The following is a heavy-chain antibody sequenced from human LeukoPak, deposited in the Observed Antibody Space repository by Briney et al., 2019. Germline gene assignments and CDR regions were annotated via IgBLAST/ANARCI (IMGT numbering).Heavy chain of an antibody. CDR2: ISGSGSGGST. CDR3: TRVEETATTAAIIRKYSYYYYYMDV. CDR1: GFTLSNSA. V-gene: IGHV3-23*01. J-gene: IGHJ6*03. D-gene: IGHD4-11*01. Sequence: GGSLRLSCAASGFTLSNSAMSWVRQAPGKGLEWGSNISGSGSGGSTYYAGSVKGRFTISRDNSKNTLYLQMSSLRAEDTAVYYCTRVEETATTAAIIRKYSYYYYYMDVWGKGNTVTVSS.